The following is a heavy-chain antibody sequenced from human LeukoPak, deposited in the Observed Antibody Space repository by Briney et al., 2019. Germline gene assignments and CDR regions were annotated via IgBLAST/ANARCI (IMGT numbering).Heavy chain of an antibody. D-gene: IGHD2-2*01. Sequence: ASVKVSCKASGFTFTDHGFSWVRQAPGQGLEWMGWISAHNGDSKYAHKFQGRVTMTTDTPTTTAYMDLRSLRFDDTAVYYCARVSGYGSSFIDMWGQGTMVTVSS. CDR3: ARVSGYGSSFIDM. V-gene: IGHV1-18*01. CDR2: ISAHNGDS. J-gene: IGHJ3*02. CDR1: GFTFTDHG.